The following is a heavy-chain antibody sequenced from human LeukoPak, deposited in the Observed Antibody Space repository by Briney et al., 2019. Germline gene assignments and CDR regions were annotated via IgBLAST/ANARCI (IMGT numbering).Heavy chain of an antibody. Sequence: GGSLRLSCAASGFTVSSNYMNWVRQAPGKGLEWVSVIYSGGSTYYADSVKGRFTISRDNSKNTLYLQMNSLRAEDTAVYYCAGGIVRYYFDYWGQGTLVTVSS. V-gene: IGHV3-53*01. J-gene: IGHJ4*02. CDR1: GFTVSSNY. CDR2: IYSGGST. D-gene: IGHD1-26*01. CDR3: AGGIVRYYFDY.